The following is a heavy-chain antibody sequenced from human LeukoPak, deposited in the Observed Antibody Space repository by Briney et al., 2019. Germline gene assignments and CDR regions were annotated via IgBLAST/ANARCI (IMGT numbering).Heavy chain of an antibody. J-gene: IGHJ4*02. V-gene: IGHV3-23*01. CDR1: GFTFSSYA. D-gene: IGHD4-23*01. CDR3: AKLVGNSDFDF. CDR2: MSGGGGST. Sequence: GGSLRLSCAASGFTFSSYAMSWVRQAPGKGLEWVSAMSGGGGSTNCADAVKGRFTISRDNSKNTLYLQMNSLRAEDTAVYYCAKLVGNSDFDFWGQGTLATVSS.